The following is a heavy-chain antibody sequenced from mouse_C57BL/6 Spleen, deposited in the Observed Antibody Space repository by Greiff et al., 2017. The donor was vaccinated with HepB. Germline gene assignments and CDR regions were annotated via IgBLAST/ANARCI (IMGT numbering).Heavy chain of an antibody. D-gene: IGHD1-1*01. Sequence: EVMLVESGGGLVQPGGSLSLSCAASGFTFTDYYMSWVRQPPGKALEWLGFIRNKANGYTTEYSASVKGRFTISRDNSQSILYLQMNALRAEDSATYYCARGDFGRGYYFDYWGQGTTLTVSS. CDR2: IRNKANGYTT. CDR1: GFTFTDYY. J-gene: IGHJ2*01. CDR3: ARGDFGRGYYFDY. V-gene: IGHV7-3*01.